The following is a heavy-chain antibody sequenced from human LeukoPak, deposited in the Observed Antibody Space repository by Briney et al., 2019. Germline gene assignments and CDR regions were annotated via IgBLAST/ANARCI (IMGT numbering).Heavy chain of an antibody. CDR1: GGSISSYY. CDR3: AREGGRGYSYGPDAFDI. D-gene: IGHD5-18*01. Sequence: SETLSLTCTVSGGSISSYYWSWIRQPPGKGLEWIGYIYYSGSTNYNPSLKSRVTISVDTSKNQFSLKLSSVTAADTAVYYCAREGGRGYSYGPDAFDIWGQGPMVTVSS. CDR2: IYYSGST. J-gene: IGHJ3*02. V-gene: IGHV4-59*01.